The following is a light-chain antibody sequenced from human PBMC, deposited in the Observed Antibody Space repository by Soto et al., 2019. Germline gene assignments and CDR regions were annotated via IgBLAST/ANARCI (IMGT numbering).Light chain of an antibody. CDR3: SSYTSSSIDYV. V-gene: IGLV2-14*01. J-gene: IGLJ1*01. CDR1: SSDVGGYNY. Sequence: QSALTQPASVSGSPGQSSTISCTGTSSDVGGYNYVSWYQQHPGKAPKLLIYEVSNRPSGVSNHFSGSKSGNTASLTISGLQAEDDADYYCSSYTSSSIDYVFGTGTKLTVL. CDR2: EVS.